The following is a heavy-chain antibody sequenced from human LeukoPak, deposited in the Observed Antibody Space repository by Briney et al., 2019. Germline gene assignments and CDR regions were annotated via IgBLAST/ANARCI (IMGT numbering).Heavy chain of an antibody. CDR2: IYYSGST. CDR3: ARGGSTSVPYYYYYYYMDV. D-gene: IGHD2-2*01. CDR1: GGSISSYY. V-gene: IGHV4-59*01. Sequence: SETLSLTCTVSGGSISSYYWSWIRQPPGKGLEWIGYIYYSGSTNYNPSLKGRVTISVDTSKNQFSLKLSSVTAADTAVYYCARGGSTSVPYYYYYYYMDVWSKGTTVTVSS. J-gene: IGHJ6*03.